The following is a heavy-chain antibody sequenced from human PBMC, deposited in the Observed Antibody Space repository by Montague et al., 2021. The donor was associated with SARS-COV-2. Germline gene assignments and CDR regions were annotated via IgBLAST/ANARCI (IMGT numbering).Heavy chain of an antibody. CDR3: ARLGFVELWLNLGWFDP. Sequence: SETLSLTCEVSGDSIRSSGYYWGWIRQPPGKGLEWIGTVYYSGSTNYNPSLKSRVTMPVDTSKNQFSLELRSVTAADTAVYYCARLGFVELWLNLGWFDPWGQGTLVTVSS. J-gene: IGHJ5*02. D-gene: IGHD3-16*02. CDR1: GDSIRSSGYY. V-gene: IGHV4-39*01. CDR2: VYYSGST.